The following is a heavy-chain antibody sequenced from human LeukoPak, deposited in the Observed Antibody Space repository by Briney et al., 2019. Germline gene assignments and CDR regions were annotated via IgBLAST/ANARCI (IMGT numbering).Heavy chain of an antibody. CDR2: ISWNSGSI. V-gene: IGHV3-9*01. CDR3: ARDYSGWSRDY. J-gene: IGHJ4*02. CDR1: GFTFDDYA. D-gene: IGHD6-19*01. Sequence: GGSLRLSCAASGFTFDDYAMHWVRHAPGKGLEWVSGISWNSGSIGYADSVKGRFTISRDNAKNSLYLQMDSLRAEDTAVYFCARDYSGWSRDYWGQGTLVTVSS.